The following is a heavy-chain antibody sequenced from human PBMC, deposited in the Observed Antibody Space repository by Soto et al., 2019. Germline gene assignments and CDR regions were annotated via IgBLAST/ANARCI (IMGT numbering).Heavy chain of an antibody. V-gene: IGHV6-1*01. D-gene: IGHD5-12*01. J-gene: IGHJ4*02. Sequence: PSQTLSLTCVISGDSVSIYSGAWNWIRQSPSRGLEWLGRTYYRSKWYYDYAESVKSRIIISVDTSKNQFSLQLNSVTPEDAAVYYCANDPRYSLDYWGQGIQVTVSS. CDR2: TYYRSKWYY. CDR3: ANDPRYSLDY. CDR1: GDSVSIYSGA.